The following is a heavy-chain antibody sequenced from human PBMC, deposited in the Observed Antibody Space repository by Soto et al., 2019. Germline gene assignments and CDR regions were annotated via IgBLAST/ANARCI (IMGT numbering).Heavy chain of an antibody. V-gene: IGHV1-18*01. D-gene: IGHD3-3*01. Sequence: QVQLVQSGAEVKKPGASVKVSCKASGYTFTSYGISWVRQAPGQGLEWMGWISAYNGNTNYAQKLQGRVTMTTDTSTSTAYMELRSLISDDTAVYYCARDLLVRLLEWPSIEWSWFDPWGQGTLVTVSS. CDR1: GYTFTSYG. CDR2: ISAYNGNT. CDR3: ARDLLVRLLEWPSIEWSWFDP. J-gene: IGHJ5*02.